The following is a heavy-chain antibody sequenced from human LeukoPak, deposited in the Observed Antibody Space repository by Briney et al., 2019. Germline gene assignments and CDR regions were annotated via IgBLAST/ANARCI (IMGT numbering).Heavy chain of an antibody. CDR2: INHSGST. CDR3: ARTTSSSWYNQYNY. V-gene: IGHV4-34*01. CDR1: GGSFSGYY. D-gene: IGHD6-13*01. Sequence: PSETLSLTCAVYGGSFSGYYWSWIRQPPGKGLEWIGEINHSGSTNYSPSLKSRVTISVDTSKNQFSLKLSSVTAADTAVYYCARTTSSSWYNQYNYWGQGTLVTVSS. J-gene: IGHJ4*02.